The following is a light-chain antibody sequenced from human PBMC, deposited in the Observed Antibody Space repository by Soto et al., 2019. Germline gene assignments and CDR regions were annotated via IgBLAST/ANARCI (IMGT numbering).Light chain of an antibody. J-gene: IGLJ1*01. CDR2: EVS. Sequence: QSVRTQPPSASGSPGQSVTISCTGTSSDVGAYNSVSWYQQLPGKAPKLILYEVSKRPSGVPDRFSGSKSGNTASLTVSAPPPEDEADYYCPSYAGTYSSFYAFGTATKVTDL. CDR1: SSDVGAYNS. CDR3: PSYAGTYSSFYA. V-gene: IGLV2-8*01.